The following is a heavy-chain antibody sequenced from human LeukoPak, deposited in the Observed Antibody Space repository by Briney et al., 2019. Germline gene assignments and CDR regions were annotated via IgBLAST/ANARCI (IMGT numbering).Heavy chain of an antibody. V-gene: IGHV1-46*01. CDR2: INPSGGST. D-gene: IGHD6-13*01. Sequence: ASVKVSCKASGYTFTSYYMHWVRQAPGQGLEWMGIINPSGGSTSYAQKFQGRVTMTTDTSTSTAYMELRSLRSDDTAVYYCARLAAAVREVWGQGTLVTVSS. CDR3: ARLAAAVREV. CDR1: GYTFTSYY. J-gene: IGHJ4*02.